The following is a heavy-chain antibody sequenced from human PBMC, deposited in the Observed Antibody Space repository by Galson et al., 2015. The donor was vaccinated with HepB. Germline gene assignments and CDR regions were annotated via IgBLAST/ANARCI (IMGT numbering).Heavy chain of an antibody. J-gene: IGHJ4*02. CDR3: ARNSGYSSSWTLDY. D-gene: IGHD6-13*01. Sequence: SLRLSCAASGFMFSGYWMHWVRQAPGKGLVWVSRINSDGSTITYADSVRGRLTISRDNAKSTVFLQMNSLRAEDTALYYYARNSGYSSSWTLDYWGQGTLVTVSS. V-gene: IGHV3-74*01. CDR2: INSDGSTI. CDR1: GFMFSGYW.